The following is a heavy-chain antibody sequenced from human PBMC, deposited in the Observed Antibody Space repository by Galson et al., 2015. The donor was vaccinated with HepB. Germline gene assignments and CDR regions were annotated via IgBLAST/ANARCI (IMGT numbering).Heavy chain of an antibody. V-gene: IGHV1-46*04. D-gene: IGHD3-10*01. CDR3: ARDQVRRFGETRYNWFDP. Sequence: SVKVSCKASGYTFTSYHMHWVRQAPGQGLEWMGIINPSGGSTSYAQKLQGRVTMTRDTSTSTVYMELSSLRSEDTAVYYCARDQVRRFGETRYNWFDPWGQGTLVTVSS. CDR1: GYTFTSYH. J-gene: IGHJ5*02. CDR2: INPSGGST.